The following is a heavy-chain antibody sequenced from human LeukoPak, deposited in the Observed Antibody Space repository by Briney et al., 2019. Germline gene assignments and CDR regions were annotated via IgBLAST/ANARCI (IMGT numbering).Heavy chain of an antibody. J-gene: IGHJ4*02. Sequence: GGSLRLSCAASGFTFSSYGMNWVRQAPGKGLEWVSIISNSGDSTIYADSVKGRFTISRDNSKNILYLQMNSLRAEDTAMYYCAKGMGPYCDGDRSSRIFDFWGQGTLVTVSS. D-gene: IGHD2-21*02. V-gene: IGHV3-23*01. CDR2: ISNSGDST. CDR3: AKGMGPYCDGDRSSRIFDF. CDR1: GFTFSSYG.